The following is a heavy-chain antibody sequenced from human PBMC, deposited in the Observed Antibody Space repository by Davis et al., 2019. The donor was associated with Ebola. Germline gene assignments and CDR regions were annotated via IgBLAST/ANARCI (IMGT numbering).Heavy chain of an antibody. CDR1: GFTFSSYS. D-gene: IGHD6-19*01. CDR3: ARVAVAVDYYYYYYGMDV. Sequence: GGSLRLSCAASGFTFSSYSMNWVRQAPGKGLEWVSYISSSSSTIYYADSVKGRFTISRDNAKNSLYLQMNSLRDEDTAVYYCARVAVAVDYYYYYYGMDVWGQGTTVTVSS. J-gene: IGHJ6*02. CDR2: ISSSSSTI. V-gene: IGHV3-48*02.